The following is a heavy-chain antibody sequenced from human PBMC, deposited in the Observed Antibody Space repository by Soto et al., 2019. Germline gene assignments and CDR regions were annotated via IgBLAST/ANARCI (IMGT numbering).Heavy chain of an antibody. CDR3: AKSIAARLENCFDP. CDR2: ISGSGGST. D-gene: IGHD6-6*01. J-gene: IGHJ5*02. Sequence: PWGSLRLSCAASGFTFWSYAMSWVRQAPGKGLEWVSAISGSGGSTYDADSVKGRLTTSRDNFKNTLYLQMNSLRAEDTVVYYCAKSIAARLENCFDPCGQGILVTVSS. V-gene: IGHV3-23*01. CDR1: GFTFWSYA.